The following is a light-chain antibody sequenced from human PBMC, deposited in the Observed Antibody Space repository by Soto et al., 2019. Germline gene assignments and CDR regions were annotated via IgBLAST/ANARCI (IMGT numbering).Light chain of an antibody. J-gene: IGKJ1*01. V-gene: IGKV1-5*01. CDR1: QSVSIW. CDR3: QQYKNYLT. CDR2: GAS. Sequence: DIQMTQSPSTLSASVSDRVTYTCRASQSVSIWLAWYQQKPGKAPKLLISGASTLESGVPSRFSGSGSGTEFTLTISSLQPDDFATYYCQQYKNYLTFGQGTKVDIK.